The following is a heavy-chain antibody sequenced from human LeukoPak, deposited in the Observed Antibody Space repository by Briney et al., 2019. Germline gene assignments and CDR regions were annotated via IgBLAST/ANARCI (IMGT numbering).Heavy chain of an antibody. D-gene: IGHD6-19*01. J-gene: IGHJ4*02. CDR1: GGSFSDYY. Sequence: SETLSLTCAVYGGSFSDYYWSWIRQPPGKGLEWIGEINRSGSTNYNPSLESRVTISVDTSRNQFSLELTSVTAADTAVHYCARAPKIAVPGAPPGKNWGQGTLVTVSS. V-gene: IGHV4-34*01. CDR3: ARAPKIAVPGAPPGKN. CDR2: INRSGST.